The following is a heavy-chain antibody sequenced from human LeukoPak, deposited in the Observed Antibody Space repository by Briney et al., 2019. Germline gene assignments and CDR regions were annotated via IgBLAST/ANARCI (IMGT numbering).Heavy chain of an antibody. Sequence: SETLSLTCTASGGSISSYYWSWIRQPPGKGLEWSGYIYYSGSTNYNPSLKSRVTISVDTSKNQCSLKLSSVTAADTAVYYCAREADYYDSSGFDYWGQGTLVTVSS. V-gene: IGHV4-59*01. CDR2: IYYSGST. J-gene: IGHJ4*02. D-gene: IGHD3-22*01. CDR3: AREADYYDSSGFDY. CDR1: GGSISSYY.